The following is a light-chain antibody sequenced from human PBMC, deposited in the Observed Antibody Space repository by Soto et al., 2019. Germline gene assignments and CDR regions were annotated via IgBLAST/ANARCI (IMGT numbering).Light chain of an antibody. Sequence: DIQMTQSPSSLSASVGDRVTITCRASQSISSYLNWNQQKPGKAPKLLISGASSLQSGVPSRFSGSGYGTDFSLTIRSLQPEDFATYYCQHTYRTPYTFGQGTKVDIK. V-gene: IGKV1-39*01. CDR3: QHTYRTPYT. CDR2: GAS. CDR1: QSISSY. J-gene: IGKJ2*01.